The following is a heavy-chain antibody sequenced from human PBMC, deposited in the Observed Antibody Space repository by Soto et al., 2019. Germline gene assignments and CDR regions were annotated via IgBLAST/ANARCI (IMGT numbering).Heavy chain of an antibody. CDR3: AAYSHKGY. CDR2: IYSGGIT. CDR1: GFTVSNNY. D-gene: IGHD3-16*01. J-gene: IGHJ4*02. V-gene: IGHV3-66*01. Sequence: EEQLVESGGDLVQPGGSLRLSCAASGFTVSNNYMSWVRQAPGKGLEWVSLIYSGGITYYADSVKGRFTISRDSSKNTLYLQMNSLRAEDTAMYYCAAYSHKGYWGQGTLVTVSS.